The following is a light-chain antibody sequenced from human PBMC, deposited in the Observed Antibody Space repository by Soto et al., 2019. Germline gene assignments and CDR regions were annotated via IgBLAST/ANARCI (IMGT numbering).Light chain of an antibody. Sequence: EIVLTQSPGTLSLSPGERATLSCRASQSVSSTYLVWYQQKPGQAPRLLIYGASSRASGIPDRFSGSGSATHLTTKITRLEPEDFAVYYCHEFDSLRTLGQGTKVDIK. CDR3: HEFDSLRT. J-gene: IGKJ1*01. CDR1: QSVSSTY. CDR2: GAS. V-gene: IGKV3-20*01.